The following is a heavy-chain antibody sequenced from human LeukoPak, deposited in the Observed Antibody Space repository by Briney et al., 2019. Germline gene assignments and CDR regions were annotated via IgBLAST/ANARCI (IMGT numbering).Heavy chain of an antibody. D-gene: IGHD5-12*01. V-gene: IGHV3-11*01. CDR2: ISSSGSTI. CDR3: ARMYSGYDLYYYYYMDV. CDR1: GFIFSDYY. J-gene: IGHJ6*03. Sequence: GGSLRLSCAASGFIFSDYYMGWIRQAPGRGLEWVSYISSSGSTIYYADSVKGRFTISRDNAKNSLYLQMNSLRAEDTAVYYRARMYSGYDLYYYYYMDVWGKGTTVTISS.